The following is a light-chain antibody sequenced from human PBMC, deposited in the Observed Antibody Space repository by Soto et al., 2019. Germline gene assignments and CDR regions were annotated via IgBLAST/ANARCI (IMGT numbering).Light chain of an antibody. J-gene: IGLJ2*01. CDR3: CSYAGSSTFDVV. V-gene: IGLV2-14*03. Sequence: QSALTQPASVSGSPGQSITISCTGTNSDIGGYNYVSWYQQHPGKAPKLMIYDVSNRPSGVSYRFSGSKSGNTASLTISGLQAEDEADYYCCSYAGSSTFDVVFGGGTKLTVL. CDR2: DVS. CDR1: NSDIGGYNY.